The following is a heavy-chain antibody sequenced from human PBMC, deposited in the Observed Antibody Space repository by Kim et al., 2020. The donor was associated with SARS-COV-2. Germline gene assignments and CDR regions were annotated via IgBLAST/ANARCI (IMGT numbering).Heavy chain of an antibody. CDR3: AREAGYYYGSGSYYPSYFDY. D-gene: IGHD3-10*01. J-gene: IGHJ4*02. V-gene: IGHV1-18*01. Sequence: ASVKVSCKASGYTFTSYGISWVRQAPGQGLEWMGWISAYNGNTNYAQKLQGRVTMTTDTSTSTAYMELRSLRSDDTAVYYCAREAGYYYGSGSYYPSYFDYWGQGTLVTVSS. CDR2: ISAYNGNT. CDR1: GYTFTSYG.